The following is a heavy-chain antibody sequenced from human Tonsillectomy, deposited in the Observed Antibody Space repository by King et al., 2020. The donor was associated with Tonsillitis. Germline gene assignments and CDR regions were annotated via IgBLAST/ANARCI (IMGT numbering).Heavy chain of an antibody. D-gene: IGHD3-9*01. J-gene: IGHJ4*02. CDR1: GFTFSSYA. V-gene: IGHV3-30*04. CDR3: ARDTSYDILTGLTGIFDY. Sequence: VQLVESGGGVVQPGRSLRLSCAASGFTFSSYAMHWVRQAPGKGLEWVAVISYDGSNKYYADSVKGRFTISRDNSKNTLYLQMNSLRAEDTAVYYCARDTSYDILTGLTGIFDYWGPGTLVTVSS. CDR2: ISYDGSNK.